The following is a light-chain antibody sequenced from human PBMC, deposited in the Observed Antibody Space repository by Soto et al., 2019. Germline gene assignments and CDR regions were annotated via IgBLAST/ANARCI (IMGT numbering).Light chain of an antibody. V-gene: IGKV1-5*01. CDR2: DAS. CDR3: QQHDSYPRT. CDR1: QSISSR. Sequence: DIQMTQSPSTLSASVGDRVTITCRASQSISSRLAWYQHKPGKAPKLLIYDASSLESGVPSRFSGSGSGTEFTLTISSLQPDDSATYYCQQHDSYPRTFGQGTKVEIK. J-gene: IGKJ1*01.